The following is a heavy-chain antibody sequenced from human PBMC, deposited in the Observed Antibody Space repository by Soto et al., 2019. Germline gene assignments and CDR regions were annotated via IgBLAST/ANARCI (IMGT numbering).Heavy chain of an antibody. D-gene: IGHD2-8*01. CDR2: ISSSSSTI. CDR1: GFTFSSYS. Sequence: GGSLRLSCAASGFTFSSYSMNWVRQAPGKGLEWVSYISSSSSTIYYADSVKGRFTISRDNAKNSLYLQMNSLRDEDTAVYYCARDSCTNGVCPQGFDYWGQGTLVTVS. CDR3: ARDSCTNGVCPQGFDY. J-gene: IGHJ4*02. V-gene: IGHV3-48*02.